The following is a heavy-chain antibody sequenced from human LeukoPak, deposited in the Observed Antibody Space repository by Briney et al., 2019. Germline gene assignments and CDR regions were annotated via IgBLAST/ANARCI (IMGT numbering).Heavy chain of an antibody. Sequence: GGSLRLSCAASGFTYSGYWMHWVRQAPGKGLVWVSRINSDGSSTSYADSVKGRFTISRDSAKNTLYLQMNSLRAEDTAVYYCARHPTLDPDWGPGTLVTVSS. D-gene: IGHD3/OR15-3a*01. J-gene: IGHJ4*02. CDR2: INSDGSST. CDR1: GFTYSGYW. V-gene: IGHV3-74*01. CDR3: ARHPTLDPD.